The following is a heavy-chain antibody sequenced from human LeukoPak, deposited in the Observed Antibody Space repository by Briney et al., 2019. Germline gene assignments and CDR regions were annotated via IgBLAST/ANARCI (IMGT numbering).Heavy chain of an antibody. CDR2: IRYDGSNK. Sequence: GGSLRLSRAASVFTFSSYGMHWVRQAPGKGLEWVAFIRYDGSNKYYADSVKGRFTISTDNSKNTLYLQMNSLRAEDTAVYYCAQQDLLTGYLGFDYWGQGTLVTVSS. J-gene: IGHJ4*02. D-gene: IGHD3-9*01. CDR1: VFTFSSYG. CDR3: AQQDLLTGYLGFDY. V-gene: IGHV3-30*02.